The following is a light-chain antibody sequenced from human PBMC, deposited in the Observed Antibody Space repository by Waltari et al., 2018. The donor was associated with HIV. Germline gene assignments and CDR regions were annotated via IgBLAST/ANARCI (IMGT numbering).Light chain of an antibody. CDR2: EVS. CDR1: SSDVGGYNY. J-gene: IGLJ2*01. CDR3: SSYTSSNTLVV. Sequence: QSALPLPASVSGSPGPSITISCPGTSSDVGGYNYVSWYQQHPGKAPKLMIYEVSNRPSGVSNRFSGSKSGNTASLTISGLQAEDEADYYCSSYTSSNTLVVFGGGTKLTVL. V-gene: IGLV2-14*01.